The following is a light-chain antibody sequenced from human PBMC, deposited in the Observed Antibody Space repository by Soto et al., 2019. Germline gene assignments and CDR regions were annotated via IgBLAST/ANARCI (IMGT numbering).Light chain of an antibody. CDR2: GAS. J-gene: IGKJ5*01. CDR3: QQYGSSPIT. V-gene: IGKV3-15*01. Sequence: EVVMTQSPATVSVSPGERAALSCRASQSVYSNVAWYQRKPGQAPRLLIYGASTRATGIPARFSGSGSGIEFTLTISSLQSEDFALYYCQQYGSSPITFGQGTRLEIK. CDR1: QSVYSN.